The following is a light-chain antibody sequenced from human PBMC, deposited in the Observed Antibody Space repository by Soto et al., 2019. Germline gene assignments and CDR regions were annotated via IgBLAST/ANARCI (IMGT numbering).Light chain of an antibody. CDR2: GAS. J-gene: IGKJ1*01. CDR1: QSVSSTY. V-gene: IGKV3-20*01. CDR3: QQYGGSSWT. Sequence: EIVLTQSPDTLSLSPGERATLSCRASQSVSSTYLAWYQQKPGQAPRLLIYGASSRAAGIPDRFSGSGSGTDFTLTINRLEPEDFAVYYCQQYGGSSWTFGQGTKVEIK.